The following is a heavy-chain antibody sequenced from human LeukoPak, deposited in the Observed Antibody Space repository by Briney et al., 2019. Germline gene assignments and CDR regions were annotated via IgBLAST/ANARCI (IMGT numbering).Heavy chain of an antibody. CDR1: GFTFSSYW. J-gene: IGHJ6*02. D-gene: IGHD5-18*01. CDR2: IKQDGGEK. CDR3: ARDRIQLWLNYYYGMDV. V-gene: IGHV3-7*01. Sequence: GGSLRLSCAASGFTFSSYWMIWVRQSPGKGLEWVANIKQDGGEKYYVDSVKGRFTISRDNAKNSLYLQMNSLRAEDTAVYYCARDRIQLWLNYYYGMDVWGQGTTVTVSS.